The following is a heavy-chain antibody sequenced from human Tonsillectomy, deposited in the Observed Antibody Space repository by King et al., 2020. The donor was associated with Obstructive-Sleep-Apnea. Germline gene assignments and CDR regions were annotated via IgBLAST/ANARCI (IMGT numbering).Heavy chain of an antibody. V-gene: IGHV4-59*01. D-gene: IGHD3-22*01. CDR2: IYDSGGT. J-gene: IGHJ3*02. CDR3: ARALDYYDSSGYYYQGGAFDI. CDR1: GASISSYY. Sequence: VQLQESGPGLAKPSETLSLTCAVSGASISSYYWSWIRQPPGKGLEWIGYIYDSGGTNYTPSLKSRVTISVDTSKNQFSLRLSSVSAADTAVYYCARALDYYDSSGYYYQGGAFDIWGQGTMVTVSS.